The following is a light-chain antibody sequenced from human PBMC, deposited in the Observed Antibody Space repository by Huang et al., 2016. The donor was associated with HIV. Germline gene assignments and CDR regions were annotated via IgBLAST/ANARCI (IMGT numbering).Light chain of an antibody. CDR3: QQRSSWPRT. Sequence: EIVLTQSPATLSLSPGGRATLSCRASQTIFTYLGWYQQKPGQAPRLLIYDASNRAPGIPARFSGSGSEADFTLTISSLEPEDFAVYYCQQRSSWPRTFGGGTKVEIK. J-gene: IGKJ4*01. CDR2: DAS. CDR1: QTIFTY. V-gene: IGKV3-11*01.